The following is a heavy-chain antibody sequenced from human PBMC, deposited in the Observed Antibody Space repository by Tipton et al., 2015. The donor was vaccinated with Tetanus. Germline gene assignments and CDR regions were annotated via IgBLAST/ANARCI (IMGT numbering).Heavy chain of an antibody. CDR3: ATPGLYRINPLLDY. Sequence: PLRLSCTVSGFTFGAYDMNWVRQAPGKGLEWISYISSGSSTTYYADSVRGRFTISRDNGKGSLYLEMDRLRDDDTAVYYCATPGLYRINPLLDYWGQGTQVTVSS. D-gene: IGHD5/OR15-5a*01. CDR1: GFTFGAYD. V-gene: IGHV3-48*02. CDR2: ISSGSSTT. J-gene: IGHJ4*02.